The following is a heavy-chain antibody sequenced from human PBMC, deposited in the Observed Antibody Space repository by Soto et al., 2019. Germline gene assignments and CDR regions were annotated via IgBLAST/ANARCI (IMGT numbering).Heavy chain of an antibody. CDR2: IYYSGST. J-gene: IGHJ3*02. CDR3: ARAWPTDAFDI. V-gene: IGHV4-59*01. CDR1: GGSISSYY. Sequence: QVQLQESGPGLVKPSETLSLTCTVSGGSISSYYWSWIRQPPGKGLEWIGYIYYSGSTNYNPSLKSRVTLSLDTSKNQFSLKLSSVTAADTAVYYCARAWPTDAFDIWGQGTMVTVSS.